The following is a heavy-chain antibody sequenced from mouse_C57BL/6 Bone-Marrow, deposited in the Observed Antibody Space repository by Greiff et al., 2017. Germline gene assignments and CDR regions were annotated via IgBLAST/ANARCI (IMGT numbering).Heavy chain of an antibody. CDR3: VGSAWFAY. CDR1: GYTFTSYG. Sequence: QVQLQQSGAELARPGASVKLSCKASGYTFTSYGTSWAKQRTGQGLEWIGEFYPRGGNTYYNVKLKGKATLTADKSSSTAYMELRSLTSEDSAVYYCVGSAWFAYWGRGTLVTVTA. J-gene: IGHJ3*01. V-gene: IGHV1-81*01. D-gene: IGHD3-3*01. CDR2: FYPRGGNT.